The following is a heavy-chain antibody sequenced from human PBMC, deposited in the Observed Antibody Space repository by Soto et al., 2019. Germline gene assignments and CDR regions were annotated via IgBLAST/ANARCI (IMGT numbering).Heavy chain of an antibody. V-gene: IGHV3-33*01. CDR1: GFTFSSYG. CDR2: IWFDGSNK. D-gene: IGHD1-26*01. CDR3: AWGGEGATHFAY. J-gene: IGHJ4*02. Sequence: QVQLVESGGGVVQPGRSLRLSCAASGFTFSSYGMHWVRQAPGKGLEWVAVIWFDGSNKYYADSVKGRFTISRDNSKNTVYRERNRLRAEETSVYYGAWGGEGATHFAYWGQGTLVTVSS.